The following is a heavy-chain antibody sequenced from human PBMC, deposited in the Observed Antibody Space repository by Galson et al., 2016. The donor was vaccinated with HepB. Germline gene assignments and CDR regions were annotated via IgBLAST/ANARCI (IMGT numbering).Heavy chain of an antibody. CDR3: AKSKGGVWSYYFDY. D-gene: IGHD6-19*01. V-gene: IGHV3-33*06. CDR2: IWTDGSNK. CDR1: AFTFSNYG. J-gene: IGHJ4*02. Sequence: SLRLSCAASAFTFSNYGMHWVRQAPGKGLEWVAGIWTDGSNKYYGDSVKGRFTISRDDSKNTLYLRMNSLRAEDTAVYYCAKSKGGVWSYYFDYWAREPWSPSPQ.